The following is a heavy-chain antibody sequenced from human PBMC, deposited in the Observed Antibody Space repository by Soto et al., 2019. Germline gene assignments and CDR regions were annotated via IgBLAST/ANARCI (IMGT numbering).Heavy chain of an antibody. CDR2: IIPIFGTA. V-gene: IGHV1-69*14. D-gene: IGHD3-9*01. CDR3: ASEVYDILTGYYLDY. CDR1: GGTFSSYA. J-gene: IGHJ4*02. Sequence: QVQLVQSGAEVKKPGSSVKVSCKASGGTFSSYAISWVRQAPGQGLEWMGGIIPIFGTANYAQKFQGRVTIXADRSXXPAYRELSSLRSEDTAVYDCASEVYDILTGYYLDYWGQGTLVTVSS.